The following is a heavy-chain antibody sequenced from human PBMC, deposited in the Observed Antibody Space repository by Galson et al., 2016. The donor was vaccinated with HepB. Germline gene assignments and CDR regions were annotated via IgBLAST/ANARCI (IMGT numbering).Heavy chain of an antibody. V-gene: IGHV3-21*01. CDR2: ISSSSRYI. Sequence: SLRLSCAASGFTFSTYAMNWVRQAPGRGLEWVSSISSSSRYIYYADSVRGRFTSSRDNAKNSLFLQMNSLRAEDTAVYYCAREAPGDRRSWNCWGQGTLVTVSS. J-gene: IGHJ4*02. CDR3: AREAPGDRRSWNC. CDR1: GFTFSTYA. D-gene: IGHD3-10*01.